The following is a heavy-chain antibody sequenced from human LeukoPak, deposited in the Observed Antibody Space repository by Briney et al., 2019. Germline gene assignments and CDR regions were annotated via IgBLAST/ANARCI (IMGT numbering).Heavy chain of an antibody. V-gene: IGHV1-69*05. CDR3: ARDNSVRDEAWWFNP. D-gene: IGHD5-24*01. J-gene: IGHJ5*02. CDR1: GGTFSSYA. Sequence: SVKVSCKASGGTFSSYAISWVRQAPGQGLEWIGGIIPIFGTANYAQKFQGRVTLTRDMSTSTDYLELSSLRSEDTAVYYCARDNSVRDEAWWFNPWGQGTLVTVSS. CDR2: IIPIFGTA.